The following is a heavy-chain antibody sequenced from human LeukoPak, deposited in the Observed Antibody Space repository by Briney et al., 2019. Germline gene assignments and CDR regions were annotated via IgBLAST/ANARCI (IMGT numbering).Heavy chain of an antibody. CDR3: AKSTVGLRLFYFDY. J-gene: IGHJ4*02. CDR2: IRGSSDVT. CDR1: GFNFGIYA. V-gene: IGHV3-23*01. D-gene: IGHD4-17*01. Sequence: GGSLRLSCVAPGFNFGIYAMSWVRQAPGKGLEWVSGIRGSSDVTDYADSVKGRFTISRDNSKNTLSLQMNSLRAEDTAVYYCAKSTVGLRLFYFDYWGQGTLVTVSS.